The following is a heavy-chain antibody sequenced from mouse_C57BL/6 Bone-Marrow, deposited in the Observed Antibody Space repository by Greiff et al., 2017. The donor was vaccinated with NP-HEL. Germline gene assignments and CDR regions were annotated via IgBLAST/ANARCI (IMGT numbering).Heavy chain of an antibody. D-gene: IGHD1-1*01. J-gene: IGHJ1*03. V-gene: IGHV5-6*01. CDR3: ARHIPHYYGSSYGYFDV. CDR2: ISSGGSYT. CDR1: GFTFSSYG. Sequence: EVMLVESGGDLVKPGGSLKLSCAASGFTFSSYGMSWVRQTPDKRLEWVATISSGGSYTYYPDSVKGRFTISRDNAKNTLYLQMSSLKSEDTAMYYCARHIPHYYGSSYGYFDVWGTGTTVTVSS.